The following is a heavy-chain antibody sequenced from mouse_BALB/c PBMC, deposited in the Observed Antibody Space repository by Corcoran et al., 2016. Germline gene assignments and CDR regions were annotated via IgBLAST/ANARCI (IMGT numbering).Heavy chain of an antibody. CDR2: INPNNGGT. Sequence: EVQLQQSGPELVKPGASVKMSCKASGYTFTDYYMKWVKQSHGKRLEWIGDINPNNGGTNYNEKFKGKATFTADTSSNTAYMQLSSLTSEDSAVYYCARWGYGSSSYAMDYWGQGTSVTVSS. J-gene: IGHJ4*01. CDR3: ARWGYGSSSYAMDY. D-gene: IGHD1-1*01. V-gene: IGHV1-26*01. CDR1: GYTFTDYY.